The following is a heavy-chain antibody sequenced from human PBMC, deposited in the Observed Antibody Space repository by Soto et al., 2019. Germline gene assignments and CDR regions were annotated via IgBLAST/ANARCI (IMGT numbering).Heavy chain of an antibody. J-gene: IGHJ4*02. V-gene: IGHV6-1*01. Sequence: TLSLTCAISGDSVSSNSAAWNWIRQSPSRGLEWLGRTYYRSKWYNDYAVSVKSRITINPDTSKNQFSLQLNSVTPEDTAVYYCARDRGILVVVPAAPRGFDYWGQGSLVTSPQ. CDR3: ARDRGILVVVPAAPRGFDY. CDR2: TYYRSKWYN. D-gene: IGHD2-2*01. CDR1: GDSVSSNSAA.